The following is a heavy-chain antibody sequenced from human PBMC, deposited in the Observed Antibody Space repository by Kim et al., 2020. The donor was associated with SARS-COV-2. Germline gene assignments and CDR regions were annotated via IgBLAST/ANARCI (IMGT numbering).Heavy chain of an antibody. CDR1: GGSFSGYY. CDR3: ARGRGKYWSTPLFDY. Sequence: SETLSLTCAVYGGSFSGYYWSWIRQPPGKGLEWIGEINHSGSTNYNPSLKSRVTISVDTSKNQFSLKLSSVTAADTAVYYCARGRGKYWSTPLFDYWGQGTLVTVSS. J-gene: IGHJ4*02. CDR2: INHSGST. V-gene: IGHV4-34*01. D-gene: IGHD2-8*02.